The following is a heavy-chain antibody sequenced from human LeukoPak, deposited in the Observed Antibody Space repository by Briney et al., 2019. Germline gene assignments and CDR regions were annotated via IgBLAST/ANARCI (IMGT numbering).Heavy chain of an antibody. CDR2: ISGSSDNT. V-gene: IGHV3-23*01. Sequence: GGSLRLSCAASGFTFSSYAMNWVRQAPGKGLEWVSDISGSSDNTYYADSVKGRFTISRDNSKNTLSLQMNRQRAADTALYYCANGTGITRFPWFDGWGQGTMVTVSS. D-gene: IGHD3/OR15-3a*01. CDR3: ANGTGITRFPWFDG. CDR1: GFTFSSYA. J-gene: IGHJ5*02.